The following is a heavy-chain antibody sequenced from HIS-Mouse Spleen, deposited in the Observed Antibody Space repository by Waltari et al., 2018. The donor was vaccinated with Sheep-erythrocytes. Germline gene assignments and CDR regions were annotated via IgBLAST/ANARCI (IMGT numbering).Heavy chain of an antibody. V-gene: IGHV3-21*01. CDR3: ARVASGATFDY. J-gene: IGHJ4*02. CDR2: ISSSSSYI. Sequence: EVQLVESGGGLVKPGGSLRLSCAAAGFTFSSASMNWVRQAPGKGLEWVSSISSSSSYIYYADSVKGRFTIYRDNAKNSLYLQMNSLRAEDTAVYYCARVASGATFDYWGQGTLVTVSS. CDR1: GFTFSSAS. D-gene: IGHD1-26*01.